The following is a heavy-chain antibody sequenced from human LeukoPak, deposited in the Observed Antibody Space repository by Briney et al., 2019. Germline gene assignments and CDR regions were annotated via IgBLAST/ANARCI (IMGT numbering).Heavy chain of an antibody. CDR1: GSTFSSYS. CDR3: ARWTGDGYNYDY. J-gene: IGHJ4*02. D-gene: IGHD5-24*01. Sequence: PGGSLRLSCAASGSTFSSYSMNWVRQAPGKGLEWVSYISSSRSTIYYADSVKGRFTISRDNAKSSLYLQMNSLRADDTAVYYCARWTGDGYNYDYWGQGTLVTVSS. CDR2: ISSSRSTI. V-gene: IGHV3-48*04.